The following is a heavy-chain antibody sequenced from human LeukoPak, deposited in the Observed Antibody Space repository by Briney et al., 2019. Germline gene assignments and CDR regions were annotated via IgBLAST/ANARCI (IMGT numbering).Heavy chain of an antibody. CDR1: GFTFSSYG. V-gene: IGHV3-33*01. CDR2: IWYDGSNK. D-gene: IGHD3-22*01. CDR3: ARPRVAYYDSSGSLDY. J-gene: IGHJ4*02. Sequence: PGGSLRLSCAASGFTFSSYGMHWVRQAPGKGLEWVAVIWYDGSNKYYADSVKGRFTISRDNSKNTLYLQMNSLRAEDTAVYYCARPRVAYYDSSGSLDYWGQGTLVTVSS.